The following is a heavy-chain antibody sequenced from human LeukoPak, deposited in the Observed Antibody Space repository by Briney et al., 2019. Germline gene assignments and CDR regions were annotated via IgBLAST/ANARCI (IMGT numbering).Heavy chain of an antibody. CDR2: ISYDGRNI. D-gene: IGHD2-2*01. V-gene: IGHV3-30*18. CDR1: GFTFNNYG. CDR3: AKGPLRGTAAAIDY. Sequence: GGSLRLSCAASGFTFNNYGMHWARQAPGKGLEWVAVISYDGRNIHYPDSVKGRFTISRDISTDTLWLQMDSLRTEDTAVYYCAKGPLRGTAAAIDYWGQGTLVTVSS. J-gene: IGHJ4*02.